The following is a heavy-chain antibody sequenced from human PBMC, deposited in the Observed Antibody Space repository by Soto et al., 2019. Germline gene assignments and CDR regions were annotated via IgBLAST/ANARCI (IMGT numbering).Heavy chain of an antibody. J-gene: IGHJ6*02. V-gene: IGHV3-13*05. CDR3: ARAYSGRLPRRDIAYHLEGGFYYSGMDV. Sequence: GGSLRLSCAASGFTFSAYDMHWVRQTTGKGLEWVSAIGAADDPYYLGSVKGRFTISRENAKNSLYLQMNSLRAEDTAVYYCARAYSGRLPRRDIAYHLEGGFYYSGMDVWGQGTTVTVSS. CDR2: IGAADDP. CDR1: GFTFSAYD. D-gene: IGHD5-12*01.